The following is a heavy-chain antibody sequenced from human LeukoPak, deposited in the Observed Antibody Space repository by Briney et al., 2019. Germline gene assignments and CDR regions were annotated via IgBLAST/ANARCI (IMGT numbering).Heavy chain of an antibody. CDR2: MRSAGTT. Sequence: GGSQRLSCAAFGFTVSSYYMSWVRQAPGKGLEWVSVMRSAGTTSYADCVKGRFTISRDNAKNSLYLQMSNLRAEDTAVYFCARGGGLDVWGQGATVTVSS. CDR3: ARGGGLDV. V-gene: IGHV3-53*01. D-gene: IGHD3-16*01. J-gene: IGHJ6*02. CDR1: GFTVSSYY.